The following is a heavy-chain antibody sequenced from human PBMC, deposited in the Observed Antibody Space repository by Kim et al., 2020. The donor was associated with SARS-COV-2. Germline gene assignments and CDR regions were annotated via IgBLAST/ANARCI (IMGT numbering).Heavy chain of an antibody. CDR2: ISAYNGNT. Sequence: ASVKVSCKASGYTFTSYGISWVRQAPGQGLEWMGWISAYNGNTNYAQKLQGRVTMTTDTSTSTAYMELRSLRSDDTAVYYCARVMSIYYYGSGSYPPTSYWGQGTLVTVSS. CDR1: GYTFTSYG. CDR3: ARVMSIYYYGSGSYPPTSY. V-gene: IGHV1-18*01. D-gene: IGHD3-10*01. J-gene: IGHJ4*02.